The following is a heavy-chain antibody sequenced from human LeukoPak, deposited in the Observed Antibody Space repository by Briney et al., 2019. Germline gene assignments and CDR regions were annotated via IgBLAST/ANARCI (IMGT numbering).Heavy chain of an antibody. CDR1: GYSFPNCW. Sequence: GASLKISCKASGYSFPNCWIAWVRQMPGKGLEWMGIIHPGHSDTIYSPSFQGQVTFSADTSLNTAYLQWDSLKTSDTAMYYCARRYINKALDYWGQGTLVTVSS. CDR2: IHPGHSDT. J-gene: IGHJ4*02. D-gene: IGHD5-18*01. CDR3: ARRYINKALDY. V-gene: IGHV5-51*01.